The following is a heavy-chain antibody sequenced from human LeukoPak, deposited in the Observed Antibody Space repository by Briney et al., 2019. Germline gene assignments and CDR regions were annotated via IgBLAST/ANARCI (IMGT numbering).Heavy chain of an antibody. D-gene: IGHD6-19*01. CDR1: GDSISDDY. CDR3: ARSGWYWFDP. V-gene: IGHV4-59*12. J-gene: IGHJ5*02. CDR2: IYYSGST. Sequence: SETLSLTCTVSGDSISDDYWSWIRQPPGKGLEWIGYIYYSGSTYYNPSLKSRVTISVDTSKNQFSLKLSSVTAADTAVYYCARSGWYWFDPWGQGTLVTVSS.